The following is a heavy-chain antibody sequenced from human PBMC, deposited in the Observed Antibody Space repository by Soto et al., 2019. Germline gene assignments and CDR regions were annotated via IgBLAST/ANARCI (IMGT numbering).Heavy chain of an antibody. J-gene: IGHJ6*02. CDR1: GFTFNSYA. V-gene: IGHV3-23*01. Sequence: DVHVLESGGDLVQPGGSLRLSCVASGFTFNSYAMSWVRQAPGKGLEWVSSVSAGGDMTYYSDSVKGRFTISRDNSNNALFLQMNSLRIEDTALYYCARGDRGGSGSPASYYYSGLDVWGQGTTVTVS. CDR3: ARGDRGGSGSPASYYYSGLDV. CDR2: VSAGGDMT. D-gene: IGHD3-10*01.